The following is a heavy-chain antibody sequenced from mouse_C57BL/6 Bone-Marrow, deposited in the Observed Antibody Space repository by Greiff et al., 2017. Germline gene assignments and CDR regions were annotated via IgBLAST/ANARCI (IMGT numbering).Heavy chain of an antibody. J-gene: IGHJ3*01. CDR2: IRSKSSNYAT. V-gene: IGHV10-3*01. CDR3: VRESPRWLLPWFAY. CDR1: GFTFNTYA. D-gene: IGHD2-3*01. Sequence: EVQGVESGGGLVQPKGSLKLSCAASGFTFNTYAMHWVRQAPGKGLEWVARIRSKSSNYATYYADSVKDRFTIPRDDSQSMLNLQMNNLKPEDTAMYYCVRESPRWLLPWFAYWGQGTLVTVSA.